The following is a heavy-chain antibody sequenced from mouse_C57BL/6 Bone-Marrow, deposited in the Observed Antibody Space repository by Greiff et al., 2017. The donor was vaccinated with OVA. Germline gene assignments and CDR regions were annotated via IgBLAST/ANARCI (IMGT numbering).Heavy chain of an antibody. CDR3: ARSRGYSYAMDY. J-gene: IGHJ4*01. D-gene: IGHD2-3*01. CDR2: IHPNSGST. V-gene: IGHV1-64*01. Sequence: QVHVKQPGAELVKPGASVKLSCKASGYTFTSYWMHWVKQRPGQGLEWIGMIHPNSGSTNYNEKFKSKATLTVDKSSSTAYMQLSSLTSEDSAVYYCARSRGYSYAMDYWGQGTSVTVSS. CDR1: GYTFTSYW.